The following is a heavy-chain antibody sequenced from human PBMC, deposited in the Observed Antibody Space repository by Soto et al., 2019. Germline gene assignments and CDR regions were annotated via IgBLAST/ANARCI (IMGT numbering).Heavy chain of an antibody. J-gene: IGHJ5*02. D-gene: IGHD2-2*03. Sequence: LSLPGXGSWGSFSSGVDYWSCILHPPVKGLEYIGYIYYTGSTNYKPSLKSRVTISADTSKNQFSLRLSSVTAADTAVYYCARETQMDALLESWGPGILLKVYS. CDR1: WGSFSSGVDY. V-gene: IGHV4-61*08. CDR3: ARETQMDALLES. CDR2: IYYTGST.